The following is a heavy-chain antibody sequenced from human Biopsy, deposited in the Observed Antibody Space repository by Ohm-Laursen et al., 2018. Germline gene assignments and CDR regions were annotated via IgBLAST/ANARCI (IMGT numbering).Heavy chain of an antibody. CDR2: NISILGTG. CDR1: EGTFSNYG. V-gene: IGHV1-69*06. J-gene: IGHJ1*01. Sequence: ASVKVSCKSPEGTFSNYGVNWVRQAPGQGLEWLGGNISILGTGNYAQKFQDRVTVAADTSTSTATMELRSLRSDDTAVYYCATKLTGYFHHWGQGTLVIVSS. CDR3: ATKLTGYFHH. D-gene: IGHD3-9*01.